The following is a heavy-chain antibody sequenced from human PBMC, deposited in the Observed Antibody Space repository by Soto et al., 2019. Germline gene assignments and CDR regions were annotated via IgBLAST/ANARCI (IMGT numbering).Heavy chain of an antibody. CDR1: GGSISSYY. CDR2: IYYSGST. Sequence: SETLSLTCTVSGGSISSYYWSWIRQPPGKGLEWIGYIYYSGSTNYNPSLKSRVTISVDTSKNQFSLKLSSVTAADTAVYYCARAPSSSWYANWFDPWGQGTLVTVSS. J-gene: IGHJ5*02. D-gene: IGHD6-13*01. CDR3: ARAPSSSWYANWFDP. V-gene: IGHV4-59*08.